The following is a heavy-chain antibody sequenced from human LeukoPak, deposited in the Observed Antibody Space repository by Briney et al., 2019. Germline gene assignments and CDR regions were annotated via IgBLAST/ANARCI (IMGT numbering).Heavy chain of an antibody. Sequence: PSETLSLTCTVSGGSISTYYWSWIRQPPGKGLEWMGDIYNGGSTNYNPSLKSRVTISVDTSKNQFSLKMTYVTAADTAVYYCARGVHISAYWSSGKNAFDIWGQGTMVTVSS. V-gene: IGHV4-59*01. CDR3: ARGVHISAYWSSGKNAFDI. CDR2: IYNGGST. CDR1: GGSISTYY. J-gene: IGHJ3*02. D-gene: IGHD3-22*01.